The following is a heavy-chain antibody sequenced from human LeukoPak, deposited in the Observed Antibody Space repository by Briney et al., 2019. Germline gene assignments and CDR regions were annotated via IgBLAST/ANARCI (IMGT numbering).Heavy chain of an antibody. V-gene: IGHV4-31*03. D-gene: IGHD3-22*01. CDR3: ARGNYYDSSGKEYFDP. J-gene: IGHJ5*02. CDR1: GGSISSGGYY. Sequence: KPSETLSLTCTVSGGSISSGGYYWSWIRQHPGKGLEWIGYIYYSGSTYYNPSLKSRVTISVDTSKNQFSLKLSSVTAADTAVYYCARGNYYDSSGKEYFDPWGQGTLVTVSS. CDR2: IYYSGST.